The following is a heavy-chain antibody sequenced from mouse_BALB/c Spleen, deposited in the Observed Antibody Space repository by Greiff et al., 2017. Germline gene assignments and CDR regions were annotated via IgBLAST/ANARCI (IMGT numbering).Heavy chain of an antibody. CDR2: ISDGGSYT. Sequence: EVKVVESGGGLVKPGGSLKLSCAASGFTFSDYYMYWVRQTPEKRLEWVATISDGGSYTYYPDSVKGRFTISRDNAKNNLYLQMSSLKSEDTAMYYCARDESLYYAMDYWGQGTSVTVSA. CDR3: ARDESLYYAMDY. V-gene: IGHV5-4*02. CDR1: GFTFSDYY. J-gene: IGHJ4*01.